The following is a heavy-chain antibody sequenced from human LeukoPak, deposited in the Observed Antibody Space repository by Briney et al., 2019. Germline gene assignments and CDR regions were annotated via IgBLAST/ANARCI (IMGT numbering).Heavy chain of an antibody. CDR3: TRASLSGSYFFY. D-gene: IGHD1-26*01. CDR2: INHSGST. V-gene: IGHV4-34*03. Sequence: SETLSLTCAVYGGSFSGYYWSWIRQPPGKGLEWIGEINHSGSTNYNPSLKSRVTISVDTSKNQFSLKLSSVTAADTAVYYCTRASLSGSYFFYWGQGALVTVSS. CDR1: GGSFSGYY. J-gene: IGHJ4*02.